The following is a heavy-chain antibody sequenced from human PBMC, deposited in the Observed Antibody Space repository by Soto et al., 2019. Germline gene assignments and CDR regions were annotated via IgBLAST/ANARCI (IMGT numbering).Heavy chain of an antibody. CDR1: GGSISNHY. J-gene: IGHJ4*02. V-gene: IGHV4-59*11. CDR2: IYYNGNT. CDR3: TRANWYSEY. D-gene: IGHD7-27*01. Sequence: QVQLQESGPGLVKPSETLSLTSTVSGGSISNHYWSWIRQPPGKGLEWIGYIYYNGNTNYNPSLNSRVTMSVDTSKNQISLKLSSVTAADTAVYYCTRANWYSEYWGQGTLVTVSS.